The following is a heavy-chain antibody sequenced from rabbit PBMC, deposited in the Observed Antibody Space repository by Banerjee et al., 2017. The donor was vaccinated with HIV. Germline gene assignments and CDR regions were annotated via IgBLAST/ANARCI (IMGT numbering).Heavy chain of an antibody. CDR2: IYAGGRGTT. D-gene: IGHD8-1*01. CDR3: ARNGAGSNYYDWLDL. CDR1: GIDFNSVYY. Sequence: QSLEESGGDLVKPGASLTLTCTASGIDFNSVYYMCWVRQAPGKGLEWLACIYAGGRGTTYYATWAKGRFPISRTSSTTVTLQMTSLTAADTATYFCARNGAGSNYYDWLDLWGQGTLVTVS. J-gene: IGHJ5*01. V-gene: IGHV1S40*01.